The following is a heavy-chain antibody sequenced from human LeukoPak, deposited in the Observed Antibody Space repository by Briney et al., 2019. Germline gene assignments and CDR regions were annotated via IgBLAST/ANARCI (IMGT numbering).Heavy chain of an antibody. CDR1: GGSFSGYY. Sequence: SETLSLTRAVYGGSFSGYYWSWIRQPPGKGLEWIGEINHSGSTNYNPSLRSRVTISVDTSKNQFSLKLSSVTAADTAVYYCARGGAYCGGDCYFDYWGQGTLVTVSS. D-gene: IGHD2-21*02. J-gene: IGHJ4*02. V-gene: IGHV4-34*01. CDR3: ARGGAYCGGDCYFDY. CDR2: INHSGST.